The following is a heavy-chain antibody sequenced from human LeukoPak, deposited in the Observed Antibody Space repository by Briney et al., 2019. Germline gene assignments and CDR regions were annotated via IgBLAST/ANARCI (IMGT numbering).Heavy chain of an antibody. CDR1: GGSISSSSYY. Sequence: SETLSLTCTVSGGSISSSSYYWGWIRQPPGKGLEWIGSIYYSGSTYYNPSLKSRVTISVDTSKNQFSLKLSSVTAADTAVYYCARAIHDAFDIWGQGTMVTVSS. J-gene: IGHJ3*02. V-gene: IGHV4-39*07. CDR2: IYYSGST. CDR3: ARAIHDAFDI.